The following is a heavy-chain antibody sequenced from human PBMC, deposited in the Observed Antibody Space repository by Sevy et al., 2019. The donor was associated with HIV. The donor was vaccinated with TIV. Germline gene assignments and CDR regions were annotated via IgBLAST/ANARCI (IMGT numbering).Heavy chain of an antibody. V-gene: IGHV3-23*01. Sequence: GGSLRLSCAASGFTFSKYSMSWVRQPPRKGLEWVSTLSFGCGEINYADSVKGRFTISRDNSKSSVYLQMNNLRPEDTAMYYCAREGCTKPHDYWGQGTLVTVSS. D-gene: IGHD2-8*01. CDR1: GFTFSKYS. CDR2: LSFGCGEI. CDR3: AREGCTKPHDY. J-gene: IGHJ4*02.